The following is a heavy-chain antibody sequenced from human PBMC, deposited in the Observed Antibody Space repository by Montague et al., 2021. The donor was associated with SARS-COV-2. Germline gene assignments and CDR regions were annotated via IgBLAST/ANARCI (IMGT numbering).Heavy chain of an antibody. D-gene: IGHD3-10*01. CDR1: GGSISSNNNY. J-gene: IGHJ5*02. CDR3: ARSTATFGEAHNWFAP. CDR2: IYYSGTT. V-gene: IGHV4-39*01. Sequence: SETLSLTCTVSGGSISSNNNYWGWIRQSAGKGLEWIGSIYYSGTTYYNPFLKSRVTISVDTSKNQFSLRLSSVTATDTSVYYCARSTATFGEAHNWFAPWGQGTLVIVSS.